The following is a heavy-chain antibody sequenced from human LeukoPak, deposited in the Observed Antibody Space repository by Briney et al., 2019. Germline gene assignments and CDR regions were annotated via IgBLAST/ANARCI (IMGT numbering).Heavy chain of an antibody. CDR3: ARVYRETQRWSYYFDY. Sequence: PSETLCLTCSVSGDSITSHYWTWIRQSPTKGLECIGYIDKGATTNYNYSLKHRVTMSMDTSKNLFSLNLKSVTAADTAVYYCARVYRETQRWSYYFDYWGQGILVTVSS. J-gene: IGHJ4*02. CDR2: IDKGATT. V-gene: IGHV4-59*11. D-gene: IGHD4/OR15-4a*01. CDR1: GDSITSHY.